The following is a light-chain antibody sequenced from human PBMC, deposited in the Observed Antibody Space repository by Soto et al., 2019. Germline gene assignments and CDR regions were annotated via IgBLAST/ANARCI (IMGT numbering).Light chain of an antibody. J-gene: IGKJ3*01. CDR1: QNIYINS. Sequence: EIVLTQSPDTLSLSPGERATLSCRASQNIYINSLAWYQQRPGQAPRLLIYGGSTRATAVPDRFSGSESGTDSALTISRLEPEDFAVYYCQQYGASPLTFGRGTKVD. CDR2: GGS. CDR3: QQYGASPLT. V-gene: IGKV3-20*01.